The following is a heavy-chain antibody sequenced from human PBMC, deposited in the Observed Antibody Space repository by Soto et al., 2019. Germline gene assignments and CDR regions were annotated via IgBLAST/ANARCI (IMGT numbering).Heavy chain of an antibody. D-gene: IGHD5-18*01. V-gene: IGHV4-30-4*01. CDR3: ARAQLSLNGYSYGLDAFDI. CDR1: GGSISSGDYY. Sequence: PSETLSLTCTVSGGSISSGDYYWSLIRQPPGKGLEWIGYIYYSGSTYYNPSLKSRVTISVDTSKNQFSLKLSYVTAADTDVYYCARAQLSLNGYSYGLDAFDIWGQGTMVT. CDR2: IYYSGST. J-gene: IGHJ3*02.